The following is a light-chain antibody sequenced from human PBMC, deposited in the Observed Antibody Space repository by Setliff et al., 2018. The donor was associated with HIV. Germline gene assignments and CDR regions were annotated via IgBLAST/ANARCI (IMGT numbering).Light chain of an antibody. Sequence: QSALTQPPSASGSPGQSVTISCTGTSSDIGRYNYISWYQQHPGKAPKLMIYEVNKRPSGVPDRFSGSKSGNMASLTVSGLQAEDEAGYYCTSYTGSNSFALYVFGSGTKVTVL. J-gene: IGLJ1*01. CDR2: EVN. CDR3: TSYTGSNSFALYV. V-gene: IGLV2-8*01. CDR1: SSDIGRYNY.